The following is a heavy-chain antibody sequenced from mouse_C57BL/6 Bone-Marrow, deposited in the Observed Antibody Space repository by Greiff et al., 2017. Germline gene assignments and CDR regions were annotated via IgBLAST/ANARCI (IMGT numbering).Heavy chain of an antibody. CDR1: GYSFTDYN. CDR3: ARYYYGSSWGFAY. CDR2: INPNYGTT. J-gene: IGHJ3*01. V-gene: IGHV1-39*01. D-gene: IGHD1-1*01. Sequence: EVQLQESGPELVKPGASVKISCKASGYSFTDYNMNWVKQSNGKSLEWIGVINPNYGTTSYNQKFKGKATLTVDQSSSTAYMQLSSLTSEDSAVYDCARYYYGSSWGFAYWGQGTLVTVSA.